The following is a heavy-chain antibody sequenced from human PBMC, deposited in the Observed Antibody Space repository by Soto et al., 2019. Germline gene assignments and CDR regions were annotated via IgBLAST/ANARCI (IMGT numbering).Heavy chain of an antibody. V-gene: IGHV3-23*01. CDR1: GFTFSSYA. D-gene: IGHD3-10*01. CDR3: ARVRFGELV. J-gene: IGHJ4*02. CDR2: IGVGGGDR. Sequence: EVQLLESGGGLVQPWGSLRLSCAASGFTFSSYAMSWVRQAPGKGLEWVSIIGVGGGDRYYPESVKGRFTISRDNSRDTLDLEMNSLRYEDTAVYYCARVRFGELVWGQGTLVTVSS.